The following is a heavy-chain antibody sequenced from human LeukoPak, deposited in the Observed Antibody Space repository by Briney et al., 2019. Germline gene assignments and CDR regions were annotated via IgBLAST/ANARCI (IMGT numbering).Heavy chain of an antibody. CDR1: GFTFSSYG. CDR3: ARRDYDFWSGYYPTNYYYMDV. D-gene: IGHD3-3*01. Sequence: GGSLRLSCAASGFTFSSYGMHWVRQAPGKGLEWVAFIRFDGSNKYYGDSVKGRFTISRDNSKNTLYLQMNSLRAEDTAVYYCARRDYDFWSGYYPTNYYYMDVWGKGTTVTVSS. CDR2: IRFDGSNK. J-gene: IGHJ6*03. V-gene: IGHV3-30*02.